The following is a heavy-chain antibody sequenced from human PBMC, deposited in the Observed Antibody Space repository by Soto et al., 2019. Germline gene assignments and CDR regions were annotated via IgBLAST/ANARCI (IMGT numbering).Heavy chain of an antibody. Sequence: SETLSLTCTVSGGSISSDDYYWSWIRQPPGKGLEWIGHIYYSGRTYYNPSLKSRLTISVDTSKNQFSLELSSVSAADTAVYFCAGDRSNSPDYFDYWGQGTLVTVSS. D-gene: IGHD6-6*01. V-gene: IGHV4-30-4*01. CDR2: IYYSGRT. J-gene: IGHJ4*02. CDR3: AGDRSNSPDYFDY. CDR1: GGSISSDDYY.